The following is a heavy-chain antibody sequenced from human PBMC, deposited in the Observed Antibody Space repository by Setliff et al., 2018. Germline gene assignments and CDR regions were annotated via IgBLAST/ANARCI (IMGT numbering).Heavy chain of an antibody. V-gene: IGHV3-7*01. J-gene: IGHJ5*02. Sequence: LRLSCAASGFTFSSYWMTWVRQAPGKGLEWVANIKQDGGKTYYVDSVKGRFSISRDNAKNSLYLQMNSLRAEDTAVYYCTTGPRDSRNYLNWFNPWGQGTLVTVSS. CDR1: GFTFSSYW. D-gene: IGHD4-4*01. CDR2: IKQDGGKT. CDR3: TTGPRDSRNYLNWFNP.